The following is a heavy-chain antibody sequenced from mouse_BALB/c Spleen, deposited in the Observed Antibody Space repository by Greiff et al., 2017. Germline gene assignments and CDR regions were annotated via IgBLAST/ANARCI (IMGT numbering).Heavy chain of an antibody. CDR1: GFTFSDYY. J-gene: IGHJ4*01. Sequence: EVQGVESGGGLVKPGGSLKLSCAASGFTFSDYYMYWVRQTPEKRLEWVATISDGGSYTYYPDSVKGRFTISRDNAKNNLYLQMSSLKSEDTAMYYCARVYYGSSYAMDYWGQGTSVTVSS. CDR3: ARVYYGSSYAMDY. CDR2: ISDGGSYT. V-gene: IGHV5-4*02. D-gene: IGHD1-1*01.